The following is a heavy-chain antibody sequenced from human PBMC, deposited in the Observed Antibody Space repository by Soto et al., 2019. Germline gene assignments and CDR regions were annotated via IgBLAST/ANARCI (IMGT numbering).Heavy chain of an antibody. CDR3: ARGGILWFGDGSTAMGNWFDP. CDR2: INHSGST. CDR1: GGSFSGYY. J-gene: IGHJ5*02. Sequence: KTSETLSLTCAVYGGSFSGYYWSWIRQPPGKGLEWIGEINHSGSTNYNPSLKSRVTISVDTSKNQFSLKLSSVTAADTAVYYCARGGILWFGDGSTAMGNWFDPWGQGTLVTVSS. D-gene: IGHD3-10*01. V-gene: IGHV4-34*01.